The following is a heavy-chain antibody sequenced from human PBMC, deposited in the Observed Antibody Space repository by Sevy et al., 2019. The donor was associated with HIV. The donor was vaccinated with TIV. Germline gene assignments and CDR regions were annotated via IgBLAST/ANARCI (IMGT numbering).Heavy chain of an antibody. Sequence: SETLSLTCSVSXXXISSYYWSWIXXPPGKGLEWIDYSGSTSYNSSLKSRVTISVDRSKNQFSLKLRSVTAADTAIYYCARVRYTYGFPXFXXXWGQGILVTVSS. J-gene: IGHJ4*02. V-gene: IGHV4-59*01. CDR2: YSGST. CDR1: XXXISSYY. CDR3: ARVRYTYGFPXFXXX. D-gene: IGHD5-18*01.